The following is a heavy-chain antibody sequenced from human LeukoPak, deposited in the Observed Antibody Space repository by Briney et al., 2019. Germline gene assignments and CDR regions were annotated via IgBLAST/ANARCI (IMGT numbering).Heavy chain of an antibody. CDR2: MNPNSGNT. J-gene: IGHJ4*02. CDR3: ARGTIAHQRWLQFRRREAWSVPDY. D-gene: IGHD5-24*01. Sequence: ASVKVSCKASGYTFTGYYMHWVRQAPGQGLEWMGWMNPNSGNTGYAQKFQGRVTMTRNTSISTAYMELSSLGSEDTAVYYCARGTIAHQRWLQFRRREAWSVPDYWGQGTLVTVSS. V-gene: IGHV1-8*02. CDR1: GYTFTGYY.